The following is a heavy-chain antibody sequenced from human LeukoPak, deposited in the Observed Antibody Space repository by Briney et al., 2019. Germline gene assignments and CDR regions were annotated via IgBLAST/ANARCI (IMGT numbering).Heavy chain of an antibody. Sequence: GASVKVSCKASGYTFTSYGISWVRQAPGQGLEWMGWISAYNGNTNYAQKLQGRVTMTTDTSTSTAYMELRSLRSDDTAVYYCARDRGYSYGSYYHYGMDVWGQGTTVTVSS. CDR1: GYTFTSYG. J-gene: IGHJ6*02. CDR2: ISAYNGNT. V-gene: IGHV1-18*01. CDR3: ARDRGYSYGSYYHYGMDV. D-gene: IGHD5-18*01.